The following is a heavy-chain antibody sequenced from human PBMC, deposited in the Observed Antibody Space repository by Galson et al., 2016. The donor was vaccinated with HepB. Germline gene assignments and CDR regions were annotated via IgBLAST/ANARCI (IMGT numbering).Heavy chain of an antibody. D-gene: IGHD6-13*01. V-gene: IGHV1-3*01. CDR3: ARGDSSSWYSGRSFDY. J-gene: IGHJ4*02. CDR1: GYTFTNYA. CDR2: INAVNGDT. Sequence: SVKVSCKADGYTFTNYAMHWVRQAPGQRLEWMGWINAVNGDTKYSQNFQGRATIARDTSASTAHMELSSLRSEDTAVYYCARGDSSSWYSGRSFDYWGQGTLVTVSP.